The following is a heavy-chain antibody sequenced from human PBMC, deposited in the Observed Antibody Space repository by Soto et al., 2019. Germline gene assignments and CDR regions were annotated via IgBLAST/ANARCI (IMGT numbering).Heavy chain of an antibody. J-gene: IGHJ6*02. Sequence: QITLKESGPTLVKPTQPLTLTCTFSGFSLSTSGVGVAWIRQPPGKALEWLALIFWDDDKRYRPSLESRLTIPKYTSKNQVVLTMTNMDSVDTATYYCAYLPCSGGSGHWFSFSGMDVWGQGTTVTVSS. CDR2: IFWDDDK. D-gene: IGHD2-15*01. V-gene: IGHV2-5*02. CDR1: GFSLSTSGVG. CDR3: AYLPCSGGSGHWFSFSGMDV.